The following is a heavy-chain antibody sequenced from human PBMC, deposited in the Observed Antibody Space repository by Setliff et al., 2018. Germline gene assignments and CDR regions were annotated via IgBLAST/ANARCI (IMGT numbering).Heavy chain of an antibody. J-gene: IGHJ4*02. CDR1: GGSISTYY. V-gene: IGHV4-59*01. D-gene: IGHD4-17*01. CDR3: ARELGLRAPFDF. Sequence: PSETLSLTCTVSGGSISTYYWSWIRQTPVKGLEWIGYVYSSGRTNYNPSLKSRVSLSLDTSKNQLSLDLSSVTPADTAVYYCARELGLRAPFDFWGQGILVTVSS. CDR2: VYSSGRT.